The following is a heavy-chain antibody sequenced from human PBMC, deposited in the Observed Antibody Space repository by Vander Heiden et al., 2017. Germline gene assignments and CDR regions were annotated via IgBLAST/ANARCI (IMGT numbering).Heavy chain of an antibody. CDR1: GSPFSSYT. V-gene: IGHV3-21*01. J-gene: IGHJ4*02. Sequence: EVQLVESGGGLVNPGGSLRLSWAASGSPFSSYTVNWVRQAPGKGLEWVSSITGKSSYIYYADSVKGRFTISRDNARNSLSLQMSSLRAEDTAVYYCARGGANWDLYYFDYWGRGTLVTVSS. CDR3: ARGGANWDLYYFDY. D-gene: IGHD1-1*01. CDR2: ITGKSSYI.